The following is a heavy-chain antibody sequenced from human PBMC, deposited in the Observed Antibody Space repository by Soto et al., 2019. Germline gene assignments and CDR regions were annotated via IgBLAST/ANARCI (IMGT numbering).Heavy chain of an antibody. Sequence: SETLSLTCTVSGGSISSSSYYWGWIRQPPGKGLEWIGSIYYSGSTYYNPSLKSRVTISVDTSKNQFSLKLSSVTAADTAVYYCARGIYDSSGYYTYYYYYGMDVWGQGTTVTVSS. CDR3: ARGIYDSSGYYTYYYYYGMDV. V-gene: IGHV4-39*01. CDR1: GGSISSSSYY. D-gene: IGHD3-22*01. J-gene: IGHJ6*02. CDR2: IYYSGST.